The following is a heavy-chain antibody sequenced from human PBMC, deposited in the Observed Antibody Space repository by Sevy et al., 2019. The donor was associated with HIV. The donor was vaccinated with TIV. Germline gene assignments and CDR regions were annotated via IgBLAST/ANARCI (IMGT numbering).Heavy chain of an antibody. Sequence: WASVKVSCKVSGYTLTKLSIHWVRQAPGKGLEWMGDFDSQDGETINSQRFQGRATMTVDTPTNTAYMDLGSLTSEDTAVYYCATVGLRYYSGSSSYQGDWFDPWGQGTLVTVSS. CDR3: ATVGLRYYSGSSSYQGDWFDP. CDR1: GYTLTKLS. J-gene: IGHJ5*02. CDR2: FDSQDGET. D-gene: IGHD2-15*01. V-gene: IGHV1-24*01.